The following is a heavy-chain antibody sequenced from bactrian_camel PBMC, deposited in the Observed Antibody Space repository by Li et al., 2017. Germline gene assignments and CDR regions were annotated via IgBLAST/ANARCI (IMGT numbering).Heavy chain of an antibody. CDR2: IDAENTA. J-gene: IGHJ4*01. V-gene: IGHV3S55*01. D-gene: IGHD6*01. CDR3: AAGRRQVVAGTGTSYCSLKPYDFNF. CDR1: GFTFSLWS. Sequence: HVQLVESGGGSVQSGGSLRLSCATSGFTFSLWSIAWFRRAPGKEREGVATIDAENTATYGKSVKGRFTISKDNVKTTLYLEMNSAKLEDTGMYICAAGRRQVVAGTGTSYCSLKPYDFNFWGQGTQVTVS.